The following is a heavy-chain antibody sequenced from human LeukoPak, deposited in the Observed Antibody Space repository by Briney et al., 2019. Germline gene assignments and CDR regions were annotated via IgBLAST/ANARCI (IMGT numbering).Heavy chain of an antibody. CDR1: GYTFTSYG. D-gene: IGHD3-16*01. CDR2: ISAYNGNT. V-gene: IGHV1-18*01. J-gene: IGHJ6*03. Sequence: ASVKVSCKASGYTFTSYGISWVRQAPGQGLEWMGWISAYNGNTNYAQKLQGRVTMTTDTSTSTAYMELRSLRSDDTAVYYCARGGRGNYVLVPYYYYYYMDVWGKGTTVTVSS. CDR3: ARGGRGNYVLVPYYYYYYMDV.